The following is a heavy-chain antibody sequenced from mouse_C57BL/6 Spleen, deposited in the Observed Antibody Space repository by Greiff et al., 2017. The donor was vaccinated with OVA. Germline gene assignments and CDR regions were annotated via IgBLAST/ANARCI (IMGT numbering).Heavy chain of an antibody. CDR3: AKNKGQGYAMDY. J-gene: IGHJ4*01. Sequence: VQLQQSGPGLVQPSQSLSITCTVSGFSLTSYGVHWVRQSPGTGLEWLGVIWRGGSTDYNAAFMSRLSITKDNSKSQVFFKMNSLQADDTAIYYCAKNKGQGYAMDYWGQGTSVTVSS. D-gene: IGHD3-2*02. CDR2: IWRGGST. CDR1: GFSLTSYG. V-gene: IGHV2-5*01.